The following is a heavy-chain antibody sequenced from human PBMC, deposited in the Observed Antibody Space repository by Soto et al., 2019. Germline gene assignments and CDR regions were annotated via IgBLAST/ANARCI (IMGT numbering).Heavy chain of an antibody. Sequence: SVKVSCKASGGTFRNYAISWVRQAPGQGLEWMERIIPIFGTANYAQKFQGRVTITADESTSTANMELSSLRSEDTSVYYCVSGGSGNYYYYYGMDVWGQGTTVTVSS. CDR1: GGTFRNYA. V-gene: IGHV1-69*13. J-gene: IGHJ6*02. CDR2: IIPIFGTA. D-gene: IGHD3-10*01. CDR3: VSGGSGNYYYYYGMDV.